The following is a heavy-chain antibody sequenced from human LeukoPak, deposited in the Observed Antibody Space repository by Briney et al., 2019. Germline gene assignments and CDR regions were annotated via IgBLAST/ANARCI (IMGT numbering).Heavy chain of an antibody. J-gene: IGHJ4*02. D-gene: IGHD6-13*01. V-gene: IGHV3-48*04. Sequence: PGGSLRLSCAASGFTFSSYWMSWVRQAPGKGLEWVSYISSSGSTIYYADSVKGRFTISRDNAKNSLYLQMNSLRAEDTAVYYCASLPRGYSSSWYWDYWGQGTLVTVSS. CDR2: ISSSGSTI. CDR1: GFTFSSYW. CDR3: ASLPRGYSSSWYWDY.